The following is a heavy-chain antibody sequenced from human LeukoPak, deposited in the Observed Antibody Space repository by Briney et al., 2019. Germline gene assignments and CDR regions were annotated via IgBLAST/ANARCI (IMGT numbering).Heavy chain of an antibody. D-gene: IGHD1-26*01. CDR1: GFTFSSYG. CDR3: AREGYSGSYLGYWFDP. CDR2: IRYDGSNK. V-gene: IGHV3-30*02. Sequence: GGSLRLSCAASGFTFSSYGMHWVRQAPGKGLEWVAFIRYDGSNKYYADSVKGRFTISRDNSKNTLYLQMNSLRAEDTAVYYCAREGYSGSYLGYWFDPWGQGTLLTVSS. J-gene: IGHJ5*02.